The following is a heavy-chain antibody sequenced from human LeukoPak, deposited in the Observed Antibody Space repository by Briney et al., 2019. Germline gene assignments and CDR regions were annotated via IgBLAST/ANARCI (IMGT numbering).Heavy chain of an antibody. CDR1: GYTFTSYD. J-gene: IGHJ4*02. V-gene: IGHV1-46*01. CDR3: ARDLDDSSGRDY. CDR2: INPSGGST. D-gene: IGHD3-22*01. Sequence: ASVKVSCKASGYTFTSYDINWVRQAPGQGLEWMGIINPSGGSTSYAQKFQGRVTMTRDMSTSTVYMELSSLRSEDTAVYYCARDLDDSSGRDYWGQGTLVTVSS.